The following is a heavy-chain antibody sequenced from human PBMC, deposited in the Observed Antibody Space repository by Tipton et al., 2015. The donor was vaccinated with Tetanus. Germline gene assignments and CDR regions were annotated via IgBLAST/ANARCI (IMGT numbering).Heavy chain of an antibody. CDR2: IYYSGST. CDR1: GGSISSYY. Sequence: TLSLTCTGSGGSISSYYWSWIRQPPGKGLEWIGYIYYSGSTNYNPSLKSRVTISVDTSKNQFSLKLSSVTAADTAVYYCARERYGDSAWYFDLWGRGPLVTVSS. D-gene: IGHD4-17*01. CDR3: ARERYGDSAWYFDL. V-gene: IGHV4-59*01. J-gene: IGHJ2*01.